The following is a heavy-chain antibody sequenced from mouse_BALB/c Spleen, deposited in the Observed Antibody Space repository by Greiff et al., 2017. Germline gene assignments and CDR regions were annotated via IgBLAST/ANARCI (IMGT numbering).Heavy chain of an antibody. CDR2: IRNKANGYTT. J-gene: IGHJ4*01. CDR3: ARDMEAMDY. CDR1: GFTFTDYY. V-gene: IGHV7-3*02. Sequence: EVKLMESGGGLVQPGGSLRLSCATSGFTFTDYYMSWVRQPPGKALEWLGFIRNKANGYTTEYSASVKGRFTISRDNSQSILYLQMNTLRAEDSATYYCARDMEAMDYWGQGTSVTVSS.